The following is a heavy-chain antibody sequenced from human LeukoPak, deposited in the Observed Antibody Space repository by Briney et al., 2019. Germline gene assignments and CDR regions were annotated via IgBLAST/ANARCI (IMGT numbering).Heavy chain of an antibody. CDR1: GFTFTTYG. CDR3: AKTPRGSYSIDH. D-gene: IGHD3-10*01. J-gene: IGHJ4*02. Sequence: GGPLRLSCAASGFTFTTYGMHWVRQAPGKGRPGVAFIGYDGSNKYYVDSVKGRFTASRDNSKNTLYLQMNSLRAEDTAVYYCAKTPRGSYSIDHWGQGTLVTVSS. CDR2: IGYDGSNK. V-gene: IGHV3-30*02.